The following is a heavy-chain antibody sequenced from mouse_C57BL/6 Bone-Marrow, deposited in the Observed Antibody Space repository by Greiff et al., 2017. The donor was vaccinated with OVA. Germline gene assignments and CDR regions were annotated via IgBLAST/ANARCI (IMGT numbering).Heavy chain of an antibody. CDR3: ARDYYGSSSFAY. CDR1: GYTFTSYG. D-gene: IGHD1-1*01. J-gene: IGHJ3*01. V-gene: IGHV1-81*01. Sequence: VQGVESGAELARPGASVKLSCKASGYTFTSYGISWVKQRTGQGLEWIGEIYPRSGNTYYNEKFKGKATLTADKSSSTAYMELRSLTSEDSAVYFCARDYYGSSSFAYWGQGTLVTVS. CDR2: IYPRSGNT.